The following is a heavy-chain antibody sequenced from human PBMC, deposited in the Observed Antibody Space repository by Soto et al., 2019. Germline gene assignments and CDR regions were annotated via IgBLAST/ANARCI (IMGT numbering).Heavy chain of an antibody. CDR1: GFTFSSYA. D-gene: IGHD6-6*01. CDR2: ISGSDDST. J-gene: IGHJ4*02. CDR3: AKRSSSSTFDY. Sequence: EVQLLESGGGLVQPGESLRLSCAASGFTFSSYAMSWVRRAPGKGLGWVSVISGSDDSTYYADSVKGRFTISRDNSKNTLYLQMNSLRAEDTAIYYCAKRSSSSTFDYWGQGTLVTVSS. V-gene: IGHV3-23*01.